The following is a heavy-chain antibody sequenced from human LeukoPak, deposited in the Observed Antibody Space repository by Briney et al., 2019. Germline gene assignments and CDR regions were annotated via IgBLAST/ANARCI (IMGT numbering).Heavy chain of an antibody. CDR1: GGSISSYY. Sequence: PSETLSLTCTVSGGSISSYYWSWIRQPPGKGLEWIGYIYYSGSTNYNPSLKSRVTISVDTSKNQFSLKLSSVTAADTAVYYCARSHRVVVVPAAITPGPYDIWGQRTMVTVSS. V-gene: IGHV4-59*01. D-gene: IGHD2-2*01. CDR3: ARSHRVVVVPAAITPGPYDI. CDR2: IYYSGST. J-gene: IGHJ3*02.